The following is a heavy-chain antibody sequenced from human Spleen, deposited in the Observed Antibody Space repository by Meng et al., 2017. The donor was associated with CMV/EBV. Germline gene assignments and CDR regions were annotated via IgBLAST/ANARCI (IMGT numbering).Heavy chain of an antibody. CDR1: GFTFSGYS. D-gene: IGHD3-3*01. CDR3: ARNIWSGRYGPGYYGMDV. V-gene: IGHV3-48*04. Sequence: GESLKISCAASGFTFSGYSMNWVRQAPGKGLEWVSYISFSSSSIYYADSVKGRFTIFRDNAKKSLFLQMNSLRVDDTAVYYCARNIWSGRYGPGYYGMDVWGQGTTVTVSS. J-gene: IGHJ6*02. CDR2: ISFSSSSI.